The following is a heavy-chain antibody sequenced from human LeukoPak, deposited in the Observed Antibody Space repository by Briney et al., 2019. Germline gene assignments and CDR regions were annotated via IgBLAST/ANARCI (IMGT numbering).Heavy chain of an antibody. CDR1: GYSFTSYW. CDR2: IYPGDSDT. Sequence: GESLKISCKGSGYSFTSYWISWVRQMPGKGLEWMGIIYPGDSDTRYGPSFQGQVTISADKSISTAYLRWSSLKASDTAMYYCARLSSGWYPGFDFDYWGQGTLVTVSS. D-gene: IGHD6-19*01. J-gene: IGHJ4*02. CDR3: ARLSSGWYPGFDFDY. V-gene: IGHV5-51*01.